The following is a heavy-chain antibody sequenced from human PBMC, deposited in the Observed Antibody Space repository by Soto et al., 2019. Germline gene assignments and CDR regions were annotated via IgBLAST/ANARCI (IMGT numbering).Heavy chain of an antibody. D-gene: IGHD2-15*01. CDR2: ISSDGITT. CDR3: TRVVVGSYGYFDY. CDR1: GFTFSGYW. V-gene: IGHV3-74*01. Sequence: PGGSLRLSCVACGFTFSGYWMHWVRQVPGKGLVWVSRISSDGITTTYADSVKGRFTISRDNAKNTLYLQMNSLRAEDTAMYYCTRVVVGSYGYFDYWGQGALVTVSS. J-gene: IGHJ4*02.